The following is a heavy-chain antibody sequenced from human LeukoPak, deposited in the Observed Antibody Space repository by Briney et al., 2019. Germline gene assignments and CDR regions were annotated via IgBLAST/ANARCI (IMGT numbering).Heavy chain of an antibody. Sequence: SETLSLTCAVYGGSFSGYYWSWIRQPPGKGLEWIGEINHSGSTNYNASLKSRVTISVDTSKNQFSLRLSSVTAADTAVYYCAPRGDIEHSYGYGKWFDPWGQGTRVTVSP. CDR3: APRGDIEHSYGYGKWFDP. CDR2: INHSGST. D-gene: IGHD5-18*01. J-gene: IGHJ5*02. CDR1: GGSFSGYY. V-gene: IGHV4-34*01.